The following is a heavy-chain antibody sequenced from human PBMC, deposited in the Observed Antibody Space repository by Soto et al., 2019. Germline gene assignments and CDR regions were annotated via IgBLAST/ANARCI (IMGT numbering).Heavy chain of an antibody. Sequence: SETLSLTCTVSGASITTYYWSWIRQPPGKGLEWIGYIYHSGSTNYNPSLKSRVTISVDTAKNQFSLKLSSVTAADTAIYYCARRNNLSTSNDYWGQGTLVTVSS. CDR2: IYHSGST. CDR1: GASITTYY. CDR3: ARRNNLSTSNDY. V-gene: IGHV4-59*01. D-gene: IGHD2-2*01. J-gene: IGHJ4*02.